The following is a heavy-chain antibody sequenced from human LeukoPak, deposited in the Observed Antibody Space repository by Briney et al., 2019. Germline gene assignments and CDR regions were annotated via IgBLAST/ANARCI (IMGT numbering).Heavy chain of an antibody. CDR1: GFTFSNYA. D-gene: IGHD1-26*01. V-gene: IGHV3-23*01. J-gene: IGHJ4*02. CDR2: ISGSTGST. Sequence: GGSLRLSCAASGFTFSNYAMNWVRQAPGKGLEWVSLISGSTGSTYYADSVKGRFSISRENAKNSLYLQMNSLRAGDTAVYYCARGGVGATTLFDYWGQGTLVTVSS. CDR3: ARGGVGATTLFDY.